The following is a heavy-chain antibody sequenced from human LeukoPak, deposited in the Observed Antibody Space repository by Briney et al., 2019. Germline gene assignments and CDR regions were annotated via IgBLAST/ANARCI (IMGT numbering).Heavy chain of an antibody. J-gene: IGHJ4*02. CDR2: IWYGGSNK. V-gene: IGHV3-33*08. CDR3: AKRSVRGEYYFDY. D-gene: IGHD3-10*01. Sequence: PGRSLRLSCAASGFTFSSYGMHWVRQAPGKGLEWVAVIWYGGSNKYYADSVKGRFTISRDNSKNTLYLQMNSLRDEDTAVYYCAKRSVRGEYYFDYWGQGILVTVSS. CDR1: GFTFSSYG.